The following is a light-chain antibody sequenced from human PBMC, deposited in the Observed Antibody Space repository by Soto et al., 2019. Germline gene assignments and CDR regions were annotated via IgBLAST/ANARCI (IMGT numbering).Light chain of an antibody. V-gene: IGKV3-20*01. Sequence: EIVLTQSPGTLSLSPGEGATLSCRASQSVTNNFLAWYQQKPGQAPRLLIYGASTRAAGVPDRFSGSGSGTDFTLTLTRLEPEDFAVYYCQQYGRSPLLYTFGQGTKLGVK. J-gene: IGKJ2*01. CDR2: GAS. CDR3: QQYGRSPLLYT. CDR1: QSVTNNF.